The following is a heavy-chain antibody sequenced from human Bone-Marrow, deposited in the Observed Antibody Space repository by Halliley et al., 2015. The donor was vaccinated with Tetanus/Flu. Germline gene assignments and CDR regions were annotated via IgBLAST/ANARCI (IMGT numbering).Heavy chain of an antibody. D-gene: IGHD5-12*01. V-gene: IGHV4-31*02. J-gene: IGHJ4*02. Sequence: WFGYIYFSGITYYNPSLESRVSISVDTSKTQFSLKLTSMTAAATAVYYCAMGTSGYGGYFDNWGLGTLVTVSS. CDR2: IYFSGIT. CDR3: AMGTSGYGGYFDN.